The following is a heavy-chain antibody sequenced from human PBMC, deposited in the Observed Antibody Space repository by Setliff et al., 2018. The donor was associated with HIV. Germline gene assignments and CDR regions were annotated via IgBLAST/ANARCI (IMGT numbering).Heavy chain of an antibody. CDR1: GGSISSYC. CDR3: ARVPVVRATFDY. V-gene: IGHV4-59*01. J-gene: IGHJ4*02. Sequence: SETLSLTCTVSGGSISSYCWSWIRQPPGKGLEWIGYIYYSGSTNYNPSLKSRVTISVDTSKNQFSLKLSSVTAADTAVYYCARVPVVRATFDYWGQGTPVTVS. CDR2: IYYSGST. D-gene: IGHD3-10*01.